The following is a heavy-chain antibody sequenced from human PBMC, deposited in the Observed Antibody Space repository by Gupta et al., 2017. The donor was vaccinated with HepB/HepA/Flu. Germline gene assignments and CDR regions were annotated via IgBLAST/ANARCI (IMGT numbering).Heavy chain of an antibody. CDR3: AREPRYYYGMDV. V-gene: IGHV4-59*01. CDR1: ADSLGSYY. Sequence: QVQLQVSSLGLLKDSETLSLTCTVSADSLGSYYGSWIGQPPGKGLEWIGSLHYTGSANYNPSLNSRVTISVDTSKNQLSLKVTSVTAADTAVYYCAREPRYYYGMDVWCQGTTVTVSS. J-gene: IGHJ6*02. CDR2: LHYTGSA.